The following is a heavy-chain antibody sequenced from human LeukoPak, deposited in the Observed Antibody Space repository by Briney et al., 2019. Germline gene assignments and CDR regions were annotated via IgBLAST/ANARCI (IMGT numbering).Heavy chain of an antibody. D-gene: IGHD5-18*01. J-gene: IGHJ4*02. Sequence: GGSLRLSCAVSGLTFSSSWMDWVRQAPGKGLEWVASINPDGNKKYSADSAKGRFTISRDNAENSLYLQMNSLRVEDTAFYYCARDLAYSRLDYWGQGMLVTVSS. CDR1: GLTFSSSW. V-gene: IGHV3-7*01. CDR3: ARDLAYSRLDY. CDR2: INPDGNKK.